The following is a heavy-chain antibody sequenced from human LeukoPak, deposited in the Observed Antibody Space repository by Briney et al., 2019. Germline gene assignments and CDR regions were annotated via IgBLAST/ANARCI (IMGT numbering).Heavy chain of an antibody. Sequence: SETLSLTCAVYGGSFSGYYWSWIRQPPGKGLEWIGEINHSGSTNYNPSLKSRVTISVDTSKNQFSLKLSSVTAADTAVYYCARGQRSSQGVFDYWGQGTLVTVSS. CDR3: ARGQRSSQGVFDY. V-gene: IGHV4-34*01. CDR1: GGSFSGYY. CDR2: INHSGST. J-gene: IGHJ4*02. D-gene: IGHD6-13*01.